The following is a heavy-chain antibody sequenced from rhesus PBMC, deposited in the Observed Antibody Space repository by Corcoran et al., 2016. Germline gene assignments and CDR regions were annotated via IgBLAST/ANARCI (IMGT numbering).Heavy chain of an antibody. CDR3: ARDLVDTANWYFDL. Sequence: QVQLQASGPGLVKPSETLSLTCAVSGGSISSGYYYWSWIRQPPGKGLEWIGYLTYSWSTSYNPSLKSRVTISRDTSKNQFSLKLSSVTAADTAVYYCARDLVDTANWYFDLWGPGTPITISS. CDR2: LTYSWST. CDR1: GGSISSGYYY. V-gene: IGHV4-122*02. D-gene: IGHD5-12*01. J-gene: IGHJ2*01.